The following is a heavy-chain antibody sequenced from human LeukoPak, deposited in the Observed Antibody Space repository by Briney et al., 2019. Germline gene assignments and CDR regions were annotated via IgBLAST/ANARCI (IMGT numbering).Heavy chain of an antibody. D-gene: IGHD3-16*02. CDR2: ISGNGGYT. J-gene: IGHJ3*02. CDR3: AKVRTFGGVIVTDAFDI. Sequence: GGSLRLSCAASGFTFSSFGMNWVRRAPGKGLEWVSGISGNGGYTYYADSVKGRFTVSRDNSKNTLYLQMNSLRAEDTAVYYCAKVRTFGGVIVTDAFDIWGQGTMVTLSS. CDR1: GFTFSSFG. V-gene: IGHV3-23*01.